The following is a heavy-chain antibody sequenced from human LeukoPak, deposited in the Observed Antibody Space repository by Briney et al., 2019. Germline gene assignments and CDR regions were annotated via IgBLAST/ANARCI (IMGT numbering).Heavy chain of an antibody. CDR1: GGTFSSYA. Sequence: ASVKVSCKASGGTFSSYAISWVRQAPGQGLEWMGRIIPILGIANYAQKFQGRVTITADKSTSTAYMELSSLRSDDTAVYYCARDSYARKNYYDSSGYYPFDYWGQGTLVTVSS. CDR3: ARDSYARKNYYDSSGYYPFDY. V-gene: IGHV1-69*04. CDR2: IIPILGIA. J-gene: IGHJ4*02. D-gene: IGHD3-22*01.